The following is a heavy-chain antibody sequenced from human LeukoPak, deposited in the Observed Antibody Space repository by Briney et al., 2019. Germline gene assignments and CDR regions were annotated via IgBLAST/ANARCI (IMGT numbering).Heavy chain of an antibody. J-gene: IGHJ3*02. D-gene: IGHD1-1*01. CDR3: AKDRPGTALWTFDI. CDR2: ISGSGGGT. V-gene: IGHV3-23*01. CDR1: GFTFSSCS. Sequence: PGESLRLSCAASGFTFSSCSMSWVRQAPGKGLEWVSGISGSGGGTYYADSVKGRFTISRDNSKNTLYLQMNSLRAEDTAVYYCAKDRPGTALWTFDIWGQGTMVTVSS.